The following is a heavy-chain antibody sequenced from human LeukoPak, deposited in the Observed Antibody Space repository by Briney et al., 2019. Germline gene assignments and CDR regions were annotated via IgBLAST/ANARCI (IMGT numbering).Heavy chain of an antibody. D-gene: IGHD4-11*01. CDR3: ARGYSDSNYIH. J-gene: IGHJ4*02. CDR2: IWSDGRNK. Sequence: PGGSLRLSCAASGFTFTIYGMHWVRQAPGKGLEWVAVIWSDGRNKYYADSVKGRFTISRDNSKSTLYLQMNSLRADDSAVYYCARGYSDSNYIHWGQGTLVTVSS. CDR1: GFTFTIYG. V-gene: IGHV3-33*01.